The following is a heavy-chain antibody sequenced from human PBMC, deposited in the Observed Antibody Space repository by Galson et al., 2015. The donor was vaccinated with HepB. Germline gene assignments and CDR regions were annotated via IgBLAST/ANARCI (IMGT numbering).Heavy chain of an antibody. CDR1: GGTFSSYA. CDR3: ARSHPRDLWLGNWFDP. J-gene: IGHJ5*02. V-gene: IGHV1-69*06. CDR2: IIPIFGTA. D-gene: IGHD5-18*01. Sequence: SVKVSCKASGGTFSSYAISWVRQAPGQGLEWMGGIIPIFGTANYAQKFQGRVTITADKSTSTAYMELSSLRSGDTAVYYCARSHPRDLWLGNWFDPWGQGTLVTVSS.